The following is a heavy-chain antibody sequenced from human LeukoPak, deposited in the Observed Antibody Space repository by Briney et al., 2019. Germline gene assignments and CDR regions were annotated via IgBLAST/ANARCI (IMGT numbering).Heavy chain of an antibody. J-gene: IGHJ4*02. Sequence: SETLSLTCTVSGGSISSYYWSWIRQPPGKGLEWIGYIYYSGSTNYNPSLKSRVTISVDTSKNQFSLKLSSVTAAGTAVYYCARVLWSGYNYFDYWGQGTLVTVSS. D-gene: IGHD3-3*01. CDR2: IYYSGST. V-gene: IGHV4-59*01. CDR1: GGSISSYY. CDR3: ARVLWSGYNYFDY.